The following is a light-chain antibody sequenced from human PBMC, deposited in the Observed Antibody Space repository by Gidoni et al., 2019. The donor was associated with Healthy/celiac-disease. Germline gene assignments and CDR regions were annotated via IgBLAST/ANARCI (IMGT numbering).Light chain of an antibody. CDR3: QQRSNWPPT. V-gene: IGKV3-11*01. Sequence: EIVLTQSPATLSLSPGERATLSCRASQSVSSYLAWYQQKPGQAPRLLIYDASNRATGIPARFSGSGSGTDFTLTISSLEPEDFAVYYWQQRSNWPPTFGGXTKVEIK. J-gene: IGKJ4*01. CDR2: DAS. CDR1: QSVSSY.